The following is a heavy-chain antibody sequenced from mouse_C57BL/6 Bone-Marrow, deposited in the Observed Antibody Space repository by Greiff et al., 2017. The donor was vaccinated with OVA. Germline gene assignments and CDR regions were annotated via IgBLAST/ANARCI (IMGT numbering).Heavy chain of an antibody. CDR3: ARSSALYYGSSFDY. D-gene: IGHD1-1*01. CDR2: INPGSGGT. V-gene: IGHV1-54*01. CDR1: GYAFTNYL. Sequence: VQLQQSGAELVRPGTSVKVSCKASGYAFTNYLIEWVKQRPGQGLEWIGVINPGSGGTNYNEEFKGKATLTADKSSSTAYMQLSSLTSEDSAVYFCARSSALYYGSSFDYWGQGTTLTVSS. J-gene: IGHJ2*01.